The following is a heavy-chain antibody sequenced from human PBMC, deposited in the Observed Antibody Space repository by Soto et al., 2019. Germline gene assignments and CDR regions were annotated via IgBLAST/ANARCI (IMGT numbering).Heavy chain of an antibody. CDR3: ARDLGSSGWLYYFDY. D-gene: IGHD6-19*01. Sequence: QVQLVESGGGVVQPGRSLRLSCAASGFTFSSYGMHWVRQAPGKGLEWVAVIWYDGSNKYYADSVKGRFTISRDNSKNTLYLQMNSLRAEDTAVYYCARDLGSSGWLYYFDYWGQGTLVTVSS. J-gene: IGHJ4*02. CDR2: IWYDGSNK. CDR1: GFTFSSYG. V-gene: IGHV3-33*01.